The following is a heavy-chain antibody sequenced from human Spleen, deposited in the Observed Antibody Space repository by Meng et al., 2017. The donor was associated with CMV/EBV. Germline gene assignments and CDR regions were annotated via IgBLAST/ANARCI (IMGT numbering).Heavy chain of an antibody. J-gene: IGHJ4*02. D-gene: IGHD2-8*01. Sequence: GGSLRLSCKGSGYSFATHWIGWVRQMPGKGPEWMGIIYPGDSDTRYSPSFQGQATISADKSINTAYLQWRSLKASDTAMYYCARQGDCTSTDCRGGLDYWGQGTLVTVSS. CDR3: ARQGDCTSTDCRGGLDY. CDR1: GYSFATHW. CDR2: IYPGDSDT. V-gene: IGHV5-51*01.